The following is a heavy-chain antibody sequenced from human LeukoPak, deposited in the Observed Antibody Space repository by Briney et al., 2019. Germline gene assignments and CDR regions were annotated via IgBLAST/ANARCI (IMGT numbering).Heavy chain of an antibody. D-gene: IGHD3-3*01. CDR1: GFSISFGYY. J-gene: IGHJ5*02. V-gene: IGHV4-38-2*02. CDR2: INHSGST. Sequence: SETLSLTCTVSGFSISFGYYWGWIRQPPGKGLEWIGEINHSGSTNYNPSLESRVTISVDTSKNQFSLKLSSVTAADTAVYYCARGPGLRFLEWLLRNWFDPWGQGTLVTVSS. CDR3: ARGPGLRFLEWLLRNWFDP.